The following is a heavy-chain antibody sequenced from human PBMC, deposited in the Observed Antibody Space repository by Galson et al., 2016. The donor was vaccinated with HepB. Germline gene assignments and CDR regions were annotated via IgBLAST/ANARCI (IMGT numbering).Heavy chain of an antibody. CDR3: IIAVAGLFDY. D-gene: IGHD6-19*01. CDR2: IRSKANSYAT. Sequence: SLRLSCAASGFTFSGSAMHWVRQASGKGLEWVGRIRSKANSYATAYAASVKGRFTISRDDSKNTAYLQMNSLETEDTTVYYCIIAVAGLFDYWGQGTLVTVSS. V-gene: IGHV3-73*01. CDR1: GFTFSGSA. J-gene: IGHJ4*02.